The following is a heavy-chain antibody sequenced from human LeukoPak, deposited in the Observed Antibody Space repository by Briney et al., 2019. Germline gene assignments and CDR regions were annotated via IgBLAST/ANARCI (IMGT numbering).Heavy chain of an antibody. V-gene: IGHV3-74*01. CDR1: GFTFSCYW. Sequence: GGSLRLSCAASGFTFSCYWMHWARQAPGKGLVWVSHINSDGSSTSYADSVKGRFTISRDNAKNTVYLQMNSLRVEDTAVYYCARDRQYDMDDWGQGTTVTVSS. CDR2: INSDGSST. CDR3: ARDRQYDMDD. J-gene: IGHJ6*02.